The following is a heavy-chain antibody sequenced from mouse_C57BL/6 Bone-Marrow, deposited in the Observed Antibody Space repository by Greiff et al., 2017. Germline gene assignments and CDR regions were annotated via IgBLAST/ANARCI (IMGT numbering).Heavy chain of an antibody. CDR3: ARMGYDYDVRFAY. J-gene: IGHJ3*01. D-gene: IGHD2-4*01. Sequence: QVTLKESGPGILQPSQTLSLTCSFSGFSLSTFGMGVGWIRQPSGKGLEWLAHLWWDDATYYNPALKSRLTISKDTSKNQVFLKIANVDTADTATYYCARMGYDYDVRFAYWGQGTLVTVSA. V-gene: IGHV8-8*01. CDR2: LWWDDAT. CDR1: GFSLSTFGMG.